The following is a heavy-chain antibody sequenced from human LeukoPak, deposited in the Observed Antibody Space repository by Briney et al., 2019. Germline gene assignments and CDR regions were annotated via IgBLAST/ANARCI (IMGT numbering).Heavy chain of an antibody. Sequence: PGGSLRLSCAASGFSFSSYEMNWVRQAPGKGLEWVSYVSSSGSTIYYADSVRGRFTISRDNAKNLLNLQMNSLRAEVTAVYYCASAYYDSGNYPYYFDYWGQGTLVTVSS. J-gene: IGHJ4*02. V-gene: IGHV3-48*03. D-gene: IGHD3-10*01. CDR3: ASAYYDSGNYPYYFDY. CDR2: VSSSGSTI. CDR1: GFSFSSYE.